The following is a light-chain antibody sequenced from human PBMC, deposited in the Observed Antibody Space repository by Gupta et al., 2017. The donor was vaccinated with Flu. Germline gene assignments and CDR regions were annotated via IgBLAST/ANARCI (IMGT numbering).Light chain of an antibody. CDR2: DAS. J-gene: IGKJ4*01. V-gene: IGKV3-11*01. Sequence: EIVLTQSQATLSLSPGERATLSCRASQSVSRYLAWYQQKPGQAPRLLIYDASNRATGIPARFSGSGSGTDFTLTISSLEPEDFAVYYCQQRSNWPLTFGGGTKVEIK. CDR3: QQRSNWPLT. CDR1: QSVSRY.